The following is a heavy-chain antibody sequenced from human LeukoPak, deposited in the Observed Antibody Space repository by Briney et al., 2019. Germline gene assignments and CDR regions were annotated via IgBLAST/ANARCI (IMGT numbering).Heavy chain of an antibody. V-gene: IGHV3-15*01. Sequence: PGGSLRLSCAASGFSFSNAWMSWVRQAPGKGLEWVGRIKTKTDDETTDYAAPVKGRFTISRDDSKNTLYLQMISLKTEDTAVYYCSTDRLDYSSSRGDYWGQGTLVTVSS. J-gene: IGHJ4*02. CDR1: GFSFSNAW. CDR2: IKTKTDDETT. CDR3: STDRLDYSSSRGDY. D-gene: IGHD6-6*01.